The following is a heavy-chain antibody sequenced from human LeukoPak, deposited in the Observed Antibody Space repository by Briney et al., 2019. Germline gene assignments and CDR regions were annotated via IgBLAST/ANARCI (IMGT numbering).Heavy chain of an antibody. CDR1: GGTFSSYT. Sequence: ASVKVSCKTSGGTFSSYTISWVRQAPGQGLEWMGGIIPIFGTPHYAQKFQDRVTITADASTSTAYMELSSLRSEDTAVYYCARAYMTATRHFDSWGQGTLVAVSS. CDR3: ARAYMTATRHFDS. CDR2: IIPIFGTP. J-gene: IGHJ4*02. D-gene: IGHD2-21*02. V-gene: IGHV1-69*13.